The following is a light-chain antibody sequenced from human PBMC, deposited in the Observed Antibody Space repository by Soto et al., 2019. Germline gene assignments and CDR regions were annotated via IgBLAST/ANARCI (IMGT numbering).Light chain of an antibody. J-gene: IGLJ1*01. CDR1: GSDVGGYNY. V-gene: IGLV2-14*01. CDR3: SSYTTTDTYV. CDR2: DVN. Sequence: QSALTQPASVSGSPGQSITISCTGTGSDVGGYNYVSWFQQYPGKSPKLMLYDVNTWLSGVSNRFFGSKSGNTASLTISGVQAEDEAEYYCSSYTTTDTYVFGTGTTVTVL.